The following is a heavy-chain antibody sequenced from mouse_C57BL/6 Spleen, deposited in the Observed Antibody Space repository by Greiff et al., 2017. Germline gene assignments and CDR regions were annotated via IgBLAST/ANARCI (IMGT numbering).Heavy chain of an antibody. CDR2: IDPSDSET. CDR3: ARLGFTTVVDY. V-gene: IGHV1-52*01. CDR1: GYTFTSYW. J-gene: IGHJ2*01. D-gene: IGHD1-1*01. Sequence: QVQLQQPGAELVRPGSSVKLSCKASGYTFTSYWMHWVKQRPIQGLEWIGNIDPSDSETHYNQKFKDKATLTVDKSSSTAYMQLSSLTSEDSAVEYCARLGFTTVVDYWGQGTTLTVSS.